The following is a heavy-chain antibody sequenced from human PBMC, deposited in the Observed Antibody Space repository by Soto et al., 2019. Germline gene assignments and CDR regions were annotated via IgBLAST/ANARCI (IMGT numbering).Heavy chain of an antibody. Sequence: KPSETLSLTCTVSGGSISSYYWTWIRQPAGKGLEWIGRIYSSGSTNYNPSLKSRVTMSVDTSKNQFSLKLSSVTAADTAVYFCARVDGVQAARGGTFKYYYGMDVWGQGTTVTVSS. CDR3: ARVDGVQAARGGTFKYYYGMDV. D-gene: IGHD2-15*01. CDR1: GGSISSYY. J-gene: IGHJ6*02. V-gene: IGHV4-4*07. CDR2: IYSSGST.